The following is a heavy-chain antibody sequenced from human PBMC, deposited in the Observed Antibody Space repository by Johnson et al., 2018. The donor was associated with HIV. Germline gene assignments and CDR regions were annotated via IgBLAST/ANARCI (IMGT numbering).Heavy chain of an antibody. J-gene: IGHJ3*02. Sequence: QVQLVESGGGVVQPGRSLRLSCAASGFTFSNYDMHWVRQAPGKGLEWVALICYDGANKYYADSVKGRFTISRDNAKNSLYLQMNSLRAEDTAVYYCARGFDAFDIWGQGTMVTVYS. CDR2: ICYDGANK. V-gene: IGHV3-33*01. CDR1: GFTFSNYD. CDR3: ARGFDAFDI.